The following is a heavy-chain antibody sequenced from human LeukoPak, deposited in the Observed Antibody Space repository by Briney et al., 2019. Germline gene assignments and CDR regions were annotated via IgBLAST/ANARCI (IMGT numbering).Heavy chain of an antibody. CDR2: INSDGSST. J-gene: IGHJ4*02. D-gene: IGHD2-2*01. CDR3: AKANIVVVPAASDY. V-gene: IGHV3-74*01. Sequence: QAGGSLRLSCAASGFTFSSYWMHWVRQAPGKGLVWVSRINSDGSSTSYADSVKGRFTISRDNAKNTLYLQMNSLRAEDTAVYYCAKANIVVVPAASDYWGQGTLVTVSS. CDR1: GFTFSSYW.